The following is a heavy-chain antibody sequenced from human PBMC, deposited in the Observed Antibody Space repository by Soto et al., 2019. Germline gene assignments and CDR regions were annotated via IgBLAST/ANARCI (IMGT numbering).Heavy chain of an antibody. CDR1: GLSLCRYA. CDR2: ISGSGGST. CDR3: AKRRYSGYDRVFDY. Sequence: GSITHSCAASGLSLCRYAMNRVRQAPGKGLEWVSAISGSGGSTYYADSVKGRFTISRDNSKNTLYLQMNSLRAEDTAVYYCAKRRYSGYDRVFDYWGQGTLVTVS. V-gene: IGHV3-23*01. D-gene: IGHD5-12*01. J-gene: IGHJ4*02.